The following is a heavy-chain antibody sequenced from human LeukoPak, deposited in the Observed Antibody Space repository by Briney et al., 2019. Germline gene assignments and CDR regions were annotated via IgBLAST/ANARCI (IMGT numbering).Heavy chain of an antibody. Sequence: PGGSLRLSCAASGFTFSSYAMHWVRQAPGKGLEWVAVISYDGSNKYYADSVKGRFTISRDNSKNTLYLQMNSLRAEDTAVYYCARDTELGYYYGSGTDPTFDYWGQGTLVTVSS. CDR3: ARDTELGYYYGSGTDPTFDY. CDR1: GFTFSSYA. V-gene: IGHV3-30-3*01. D-gene: IGHD3-10*01. CDR2: ISYDGSNK. J-gene: IGHJ4*02.